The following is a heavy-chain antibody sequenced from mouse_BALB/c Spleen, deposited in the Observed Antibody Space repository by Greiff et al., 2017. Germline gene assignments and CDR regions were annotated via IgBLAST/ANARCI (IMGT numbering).Heavy chain of an antibody. CDR1: GFTFSSFG. CDR3: ARSTVVAYYFDY. Sequence: EVNVVESGGGLVQPGGSRKLSCAASGFTFSSFGMHWVRQAPEKGLEWVAYISSGSSTIYYADTVKGRFTISRDNPKNTLFLQMTSLRSEDTAMYYCARSTVVAYYFDYWGQGTTLTVSS. J-gene: IGHJ2*01. CDR2: ISSGSSTI. D-gene: IGHD1-1*01. V-gene: IGHV5-17*02.